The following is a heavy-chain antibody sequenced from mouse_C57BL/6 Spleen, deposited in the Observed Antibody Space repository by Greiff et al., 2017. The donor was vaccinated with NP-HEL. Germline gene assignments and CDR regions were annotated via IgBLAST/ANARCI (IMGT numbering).Heavy chain of an antibody. D-gene: IGHD2-1*01. CDR3: ARGEGNYDYAMDY. Sequence: VQLQQSGPELVKPGASVKMSCKASGYTFTDYNMHWVKQSHGKSLEWIGYINPNNGGTSYNQKFKGKATLTVNKSSSTAYMELRSLTSEDSAVYYCARGEGNYDYAMDYWGQGTSVTVSS. CDR1: GYTFTDYN. J-gene: IGHJ4*01. CDR2: INPNNGGT. V-gene: IGHV1-22*01.